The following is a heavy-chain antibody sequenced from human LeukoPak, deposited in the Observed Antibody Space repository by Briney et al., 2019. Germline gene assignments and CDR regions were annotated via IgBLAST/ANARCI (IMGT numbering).Heavy chain of an antibody. CDR3: ARDLAWGYCDPGHCDSTNWYTEDWLDF. D-gene: IGHD2-2*02. J-gene: IGHJ5*01. V-gene: IGHV1-18*01. CDR2: ISGYNGNT. CDR1: GYTFSSYG. Sequence: ASVKVSCKASGYTFSSYGISWVRQAPGQGLEWMGWISGYNGNTNYAQKFQGRVTMTTDTSTSTAYMEVRSLRSDDTAVYYCARDLAWGYCDPGHCDSTNWYTEDWLDFWGQGTLVSVSS.